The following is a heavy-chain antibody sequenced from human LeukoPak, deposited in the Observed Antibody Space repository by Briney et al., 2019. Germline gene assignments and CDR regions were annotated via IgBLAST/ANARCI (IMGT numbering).Heavy chain of an antibody. CDR3: ARDNSVEDTAWWFDP. Sequence: SVNVSCKASGYTFTGYYMLWVRQAPAQGLEWMGWINPNSGGTNYAQKFQGRVTMTRDTSISTAYLELSRLRSDDTAVYYCARDNSVEDTAWWFDPWGQGTLVTVSS. D-gene: IGHD4-23*01. J-gene: IGHJ5*02. V-gene: IGHV1-2*02. CDR2: INPNSGGT. CDR1: GYTFTGYY.